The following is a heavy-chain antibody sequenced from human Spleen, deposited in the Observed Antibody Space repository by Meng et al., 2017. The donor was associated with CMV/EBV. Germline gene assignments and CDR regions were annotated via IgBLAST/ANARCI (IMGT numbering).Heavy chain of an antibody. CDR3: ARDMYSNYASPYNWFDP. CDR1: GYTFTGYY. V-gene: IGHV1-2*02. CDR2: ISPNNDGT. J-gene: IGHJ5*02. D-gene: IGHD4-11*01. Sequence: ASVKVSCKASGYTFTGYYIHWVRQAPGQGLEWMGWISPNNDGTRYAQKFQGRVTMTRDLSISTAYMELSSLRSDDTAVYYCARDMYSNYASPYNWFDPWGQGTLVTVSS.